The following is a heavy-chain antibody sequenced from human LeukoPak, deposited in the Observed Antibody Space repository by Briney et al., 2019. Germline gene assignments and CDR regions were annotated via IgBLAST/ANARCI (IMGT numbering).Heavy chain of an antibody. CDR1: EFTFRNYW. CDR3: ARDPYNRGGYAAFDI. CDR2: INYDGSEK. J-gene: IGHJ3*02. D-gene: IGHD3-22*01. Sequence: PGGSLRLSCAASEFTFRNYWMNWVRLAPGQGLEWVANINYDGSEKHYVDSVKGRFNISRDNVKNSLYLQMYSLRAEDTAVYYCARDPYNRGGYAAFDIWGHGTMVTVSS. V-gene: IGHV3-7*01.